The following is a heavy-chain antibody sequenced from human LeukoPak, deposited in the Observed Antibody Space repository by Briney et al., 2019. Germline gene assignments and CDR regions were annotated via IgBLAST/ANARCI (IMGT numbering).Heavy chain of an antibody. J-gene: IGHJ4*02. Sequence: PGGSLRLSCAASGFTFSSYEMNWVRQAPGKGLEWVSYISSSGSIIYYADSVKGRFTISRDNAKNSLYLQMNSLRAEDTAVYYCARDQRYCSSSSCPWEPFDYWGQGTLVTVSS. V-gene: IGHV3-48*03. CDR2: ISSSGSII. D-gene: IGHD2-2*01. CDR3: ARDQRYCSSSSCPWEPFDY. CDR1: GFTFSSYE.